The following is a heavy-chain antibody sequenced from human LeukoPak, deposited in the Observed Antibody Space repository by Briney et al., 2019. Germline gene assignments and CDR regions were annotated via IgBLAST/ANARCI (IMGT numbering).Heavy chain of an antibody. CDR3: AGYAGAYYYDSSGLFDY. D-gene: IGHD3-22*01. J-gene: IGHJ4*02. V-gene: IGHV4-59*01. CDR1: GGSISSYY. Sequence: PSETLSLTCTVSGGSISSYYWSWIRQPPGKGLELIGYIYYSGSTNYNPSLKSRVTISVDTSKNQFSLKLSSVTAADTAVYYCAGYAGAYYYDSSGLFDYWGQGTLVTVSS. CDR2: IYYSGST.